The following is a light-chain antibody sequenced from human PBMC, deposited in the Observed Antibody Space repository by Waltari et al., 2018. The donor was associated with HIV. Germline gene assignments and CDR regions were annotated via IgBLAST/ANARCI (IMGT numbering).Light chain of an antibody. Sequence: DIQMTQSPSSLSASVGDRVTITCRASQSISIYLNWYQQKPGKAPKLLIYAASSLQSWVPSRFSGSGSGTDFTLTISSLQPEDFATYYCQQSYSTPQYTFGQGTKLEIK. CDR2: AAS. J-gene: IGKJ2*01. CDR1: QSISIY. V-gene: IGKV1-39*01. CDR3: QQSYSTPQYT.